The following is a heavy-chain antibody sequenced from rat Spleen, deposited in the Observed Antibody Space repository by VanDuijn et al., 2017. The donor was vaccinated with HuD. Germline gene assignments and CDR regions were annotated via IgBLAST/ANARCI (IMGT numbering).Heavy chain of an antibody. D-gene: IGHD1-11*01. CDR2: IIYDGSST. CDR1: GFIFSDYY. Sequence: EVQLVESDGGLVQPGRSLKLSCAASGFIFSDYYMAWVRQAPTKGLEWVATIIYDGSSTYYRDSVKGRFTISRDNAENTVYLQMNSLRSEDTATYYCAKEANYGGLMDVWGQGASVTVSS. CDR3: AKEANYGGLMDV. J-gene: IGHJ4*01. V-gene: IGHV5-17*01.